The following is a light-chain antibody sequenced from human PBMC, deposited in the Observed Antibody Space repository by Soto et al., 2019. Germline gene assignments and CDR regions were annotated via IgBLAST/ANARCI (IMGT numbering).Light chain of an antibody. CDR2: DAS. J-gene: IGKJ4*01. CDR1: QTVSRY. V-gene: IGKV3-11*01. Sequence: VLIQSPATLSLSPGERATLSCRASQTVSRYLAWFQQKPGQPPRLLIYDASNRATGIPARFSGSGSGTDYTLTISSLEPEDFAVYYCQQRSTWPLITFGGGTKVEI. CDR3: QQRSTWPLIT.